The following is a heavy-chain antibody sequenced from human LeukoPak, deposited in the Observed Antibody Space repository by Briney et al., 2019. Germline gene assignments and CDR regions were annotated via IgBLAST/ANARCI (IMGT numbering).Heavy chain of an antibody. CDR3: AKASTRDFWSGSAIDY. V-gene: IGHV3-23*01. CDR2: ITSGGST. J-gene: IGHJ4*02. D-gene: IGHD3-3*01. CDR1: GFTFRSYA. Sequence: QSGGSLRLSCAASGFTFRSYAMSWVRQAPGKGLEWVSTITSGGSTYYADSVKGRFTISRDNSKNTLYLQMNSLRAEDTAVYYCAKASTRDFWSGSAIDYWGQGTLVTVSS.